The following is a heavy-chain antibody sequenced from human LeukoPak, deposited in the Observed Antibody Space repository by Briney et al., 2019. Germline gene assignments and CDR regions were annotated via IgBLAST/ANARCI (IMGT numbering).Heavy chain of an antibody. D-gene: IGHD3-10*01. Sequence: PSETLSLTCTVSGGSISSSAYYWGWIRQPPGQGLEWIGIISYSGNTYYNPSLKSRVTISVDTSKNQFSLKLTSVTAADTAVYYCTRRKNLFGTVRGVPYYFDYWGQGTLVTVSS. J-gene: IGHJ4*02. CDR3: TRRKNLFGTVRGVPYYFDY. CDR2: ISYSGNT. V-gene: IGHV4-39*01. CDR1: GGSISSSAYY.